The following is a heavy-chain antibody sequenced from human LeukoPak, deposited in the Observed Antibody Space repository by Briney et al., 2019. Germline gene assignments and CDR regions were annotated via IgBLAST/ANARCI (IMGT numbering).Heavy chain of an antibody. CDR1: GDSISSSNW. J-gene: IGHJ4*02. CDR3: ARISIAVVPAYFDY. CDR2: IYHSGST. V-gene: IGHV4-4*02. D-gene: IGHD2-2*01. Sequence: PSETLSLTCAVSGDSISSSNWWTWVRQPPGKGLEWIGEIYHSGSTNYNPSLKSRVTISVDKSQNQFSLNLSSVTAADTAVYYCARISIAVVPAYFDYWGQGTLVTVSS.